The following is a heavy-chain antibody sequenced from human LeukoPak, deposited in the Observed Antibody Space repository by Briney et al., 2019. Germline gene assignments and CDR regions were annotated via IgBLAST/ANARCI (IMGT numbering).Heavy chain of an antibody. Sequence: GASVKVSCKASGGTFSSYAISWVRQAPGQGLEWMGGIIPIFGTANYAQKFQGRVTITADESTSTAYMELSSLRSEDTAVYYCAKDPSSSWSLFDYWGQGTLVTVSS. V-gene: IGHV1-69*13. CDR3: AKDPSSSWSLFDY. J-gene: IGHJ4*02. D-gene: IGHD6-13*01. CDR1: GGTFSSYA. CDR2: IIPIFGTA.